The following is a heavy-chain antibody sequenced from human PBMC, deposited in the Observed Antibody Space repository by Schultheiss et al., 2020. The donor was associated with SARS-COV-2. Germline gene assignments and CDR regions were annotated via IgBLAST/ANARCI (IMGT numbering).Heavy chain of an antibody. V-gene: IGHV3-30*03. J-gene: IGHJ6*02. CDR1: GFTFSSYG. CDR3: AGDYGMDV. CDR2: ISYDGSNK. Sequence: GESLKISCAASGFTFSSYGMHWVRQAPGKGLEWVAVISYDGSNKYYADSVKGRFTISRDNSKNTLYLQMNSLRAEDTAVYYCAGDYGMDVWGQGTTVTVSS.